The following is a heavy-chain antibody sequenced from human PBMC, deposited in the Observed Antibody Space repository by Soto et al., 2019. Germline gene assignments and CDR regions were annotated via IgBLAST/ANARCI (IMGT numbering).Heavy chain of an antibody. Sequence: GASVKVSCKASGGTFSSYAISWVRQAPGQGLEWMGGIIPIFGTANYAQKFQGRVTITADESTSTAYMELSSLRSEDTAVYYCARQGVGATRIYYFDCVSQGTRVTVS. CDR3: ARQGVGATRIYYFDC. V-gene: IGHV1-69*13. J-gene: IGHJ4*02. CDR2: IIPIFGTA. D-gene: IGHD1-26*01. CDR1: GGTFSSYA.